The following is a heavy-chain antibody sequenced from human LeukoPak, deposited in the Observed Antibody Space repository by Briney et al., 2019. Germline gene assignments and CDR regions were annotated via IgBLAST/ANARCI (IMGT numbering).Heavy chain of an antibody. CDR2: IYHSGST. D-gene: IGHD3-3*01. Sequence: SETLSLTCTVSGGSISSGGYYWSWIRQPPGKGLEWIGYIYHSGSTYYNPSLKSRVTISVDRSKNQFSLKLSSVTAADTAVYYCARINYDFWSGKISGDDAFDIWGQGTMVTVSS. CDR1: GGSISSGGYY. V-gene: IGHV4-30-2*01. J-gene: IGHJ3*02. CDR3: ARINYDFWSGKISGDDAFDI.